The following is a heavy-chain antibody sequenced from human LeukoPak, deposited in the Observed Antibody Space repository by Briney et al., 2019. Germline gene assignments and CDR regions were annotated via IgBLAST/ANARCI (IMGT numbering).Heavy chain of an antibody. J-gene: IGHJ6*02. CDR1: GFTFSSYG. Sequence: GGSLRLSCAASGFTFSSYGMHWVRQAPGKGLEWVAVISYDGSNKYYADSVKGRFTISRDNSKNTLYLQMNSLRAEDTAVYYCAKRGTRATHGMDVWGQGTTVTVSS. CDR2: ISYDGSNK. CDR3: AKRGTRATHGMDV. D-gene: IGHD3-16*01. V-gene: IGHV3-30*18.